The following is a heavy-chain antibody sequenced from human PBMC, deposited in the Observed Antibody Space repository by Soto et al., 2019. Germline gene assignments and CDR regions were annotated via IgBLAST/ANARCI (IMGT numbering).Heavy chain of an antibody. CDR1: GFTFSSYA. Sequence: GGSLRLSCAASGFTFSSYAMHWVRQAPGKGMEYVSAISSNGDSTYYANSVKGRFTISRDNPRNTLYIQMGSLSAEDNAVYYCVKEYYYYYHMDVWGKGTTVTVSS. CDR2: ISSNGDST. CDR3: VKEYYYYYHMDV. J-gene: IGHJ6*03. V-gene: IGHV3-64*01.